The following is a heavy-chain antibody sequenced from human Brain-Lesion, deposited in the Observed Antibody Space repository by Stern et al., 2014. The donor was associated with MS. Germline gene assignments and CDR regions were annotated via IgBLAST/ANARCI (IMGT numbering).Heavy chain of an antibody. Sequence: LQLVESGPGLVKPSETLSLTCTVSGGSISSSTYYWAWIRQPPGKGLEWIGNIYSSGFTYYNPSLKSRVTISVDMSKNQFSLKLSSVTAADTAIYYCARHDSVPRPSQLYSARDRGPGYFDYWGQGTLVTVSS. CDR3: ARHDSVPRPSQLYSARDRGPGYFDY. CDR1: GGSISSSTYY. CDR2: IYSSGFT. V-gene: IGHV4-39*01. D-gene: IGHD1-26*01. J-gene: IGHJ4*02.